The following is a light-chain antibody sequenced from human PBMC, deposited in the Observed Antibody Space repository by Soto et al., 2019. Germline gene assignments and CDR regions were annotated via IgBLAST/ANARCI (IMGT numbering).Light chain of an antibody. CDR3: MQGTHWPWT. CDR2: KVS. Sequence: DVVMTQSPLSLPVTLGQPASISCRSSQGLVDSDGNTYLNWFQQRPGQSPRRLISKVSNRDSGVTDRFSGSGSGTDFTLKISRVEAEDVGVYYCMQGTHWPWTFGQGTKVEIK. J-gene: IGKJ1*01. CDR1: QGLVDSDGNTY. V-gene: IGKV2-30*01.